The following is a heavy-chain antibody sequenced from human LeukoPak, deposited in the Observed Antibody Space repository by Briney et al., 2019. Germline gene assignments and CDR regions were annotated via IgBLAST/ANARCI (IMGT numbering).Heavy chain of an antibody. V-gene: IGHV3-21*04. D-gene: IGHD1-7*01. CDR2: ITRSGSYI. CDR3: ARVGLELPDWEYYWYYMDV. J-gene: IGHJ6*03. Sequence: PGGSLRLSCGASGFTFSSYSMNWVRQAPGKGLEWVSSITRSGSYIYYADSVKGRFTFSRDNAKNSLYLQMNSPRAEDTAVYYCARVGLELPDWEYYWYYMDVWGKGTTVTVSS. CDR1: GFTFSSYS.